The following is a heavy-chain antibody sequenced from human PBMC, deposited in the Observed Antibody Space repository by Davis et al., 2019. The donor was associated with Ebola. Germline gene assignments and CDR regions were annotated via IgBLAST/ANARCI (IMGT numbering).Heavy chain of an antibody. CDR1: GFTFSSYA. D-gene: IGHD3-16*01. CDR2: ISGSGGST. V-gene: IGHV3-23*01. Sequence: GESLKISCAASGFTFSSYAMSWVRQAPGKGLEWVSAISGSGGSTYYADSVKGRFTISRDNSKNTLYLQMNSLRAEDTAVYYCAKGGSYVDYWGQGTLVTVSS. CDR3: AKGGSYVDY. J-gene: IGHJ4*02.